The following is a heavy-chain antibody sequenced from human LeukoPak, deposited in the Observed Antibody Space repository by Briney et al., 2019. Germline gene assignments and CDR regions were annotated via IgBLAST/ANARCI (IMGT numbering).Heavy chain of an antibody. CDR3: AKDPYGDYSYAFDI. D-gene: IGHD4-17*01. V-gene: IGHV3-23*01. J-gene: IGHJ3*02. Sequence: PGGSLRLSCAASGFSFSDYYMSWIRQAPGKGLEWVSAISGSGGSTYYADSVKGRFTISRDNSKNTLYLQMNSLRAEDTAVYYCAKDPYGDYSYAFDIWGQGTMVTVSS. CDR2: ISGSGGST. CDR1: GFSFSDYY.